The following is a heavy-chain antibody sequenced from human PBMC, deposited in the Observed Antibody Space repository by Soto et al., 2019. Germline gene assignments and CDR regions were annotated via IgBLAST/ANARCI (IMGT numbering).Heavy chain of an antibody. J-gene: IGHJ4*02. CDR1: GFTFSSYA. V-gene: IGHV3-30-3*01. CDR2: TTYDGSNN. CDR3: ARDPHASPRYYFDY. Sequence: ESGGGVVQPGRSLRLSCAASGFTFSSYAMHWVRHTPGKGLEWVAVTTYDGSNNYYADSVKGRFTISRDNSKNTLYLQMNSLRPEDTAVYYCARDPHASPRYYFDYWGQGTLVTVSS.